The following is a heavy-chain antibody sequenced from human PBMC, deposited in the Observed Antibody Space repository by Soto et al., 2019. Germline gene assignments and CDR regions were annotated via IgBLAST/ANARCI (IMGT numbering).Heavy chain of an antibody. Sequence: QVQLQESGPGLVKPSETLSLTCTVSGGSISSYYWSWIRQPPGKGLEWIGYIYYSGSTNYNPSLKSRVTISVDPSNNHFSLKLSSVTAADTAVYYCARHARYYDILTGYSTLSWFDPWGQGTLVTVSS. CDR2: IYYSGST. D-gene: IGHD3-9*01. V-gene: IGHV4-59*08. J-gene: IGHJ5*02. CDR1: GGSISSYY. CDR3: ARHARYYDILTGYSTLSWFDP.